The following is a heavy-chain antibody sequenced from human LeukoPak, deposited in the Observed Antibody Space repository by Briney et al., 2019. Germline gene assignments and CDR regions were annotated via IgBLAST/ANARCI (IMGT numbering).Heavy chain of an antibody. CDR3: AGVVQGFDDFEI. CDR2: INYSGST. V-gene: IGHV4-34*01. CDR1: GGSFSGYY. D-gene: IGHD2-2*01. J-gene: IGHJ3*02. Sequence: PSETLSLTCAVYGGSFSGYYWSWIRQPPGKGLEWIGEINYSGSTNYNPSLKNRVTISVDTSKNQFSLKLSSVTAADTAVYYCAGVVQGFDDFEIWGQGTMVTVSS.